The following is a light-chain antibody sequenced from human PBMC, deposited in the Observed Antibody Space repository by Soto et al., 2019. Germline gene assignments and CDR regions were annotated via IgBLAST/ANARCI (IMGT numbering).Light chain of an antibody. CDR3: QQRLNWPPG. Sequence: EIVLTQSPGTLSLSPGEKATLSCRASQSVTNYIAWYQQRPGQAPRLLIYDASNRASGVPARFSGSGSGTDFTLTISDLEPADFGLYYCQQRLNWPPGFGQGTKVDTK. V-gene: IGKV3-11*01. CDR2: DAS. CDR1: QSVTNY. J-gene: IGKJ1*01.